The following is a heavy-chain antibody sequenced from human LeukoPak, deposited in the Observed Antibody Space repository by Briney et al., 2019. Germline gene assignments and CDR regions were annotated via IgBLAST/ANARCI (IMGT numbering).Heavy chain of an antibody. J-gene: IGHJ4*02. CDR1: GLVFSSYT. CDR2: STPATDST. V-gene: IGHV3-21*01. Sequence: GGSLRLSCAASGLVFSSYTMGWVRHAPGKGLEWVSSSTPATDSTNYADSVQGRFAISRDNAKKTAYLQMNSLRVEDTAIYFCVGNQDFWSGYHAFEYWGQGILVTVSS. CDR3: VGNQDFWSGYHAFEY. D-gene: IGHD3-3*01.